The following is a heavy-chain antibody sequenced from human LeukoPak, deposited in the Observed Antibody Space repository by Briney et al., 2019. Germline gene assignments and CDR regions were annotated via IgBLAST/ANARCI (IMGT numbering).Heavy chain of an antibody. V-gene: IGHV3-74*01. CDR2: VAYDGSKI. CDR1: GFTFRNYW. J-gene: IGHJ6*03. CDR3: AKGQRCSSTSCPHYYYYYMDV. Sequence: GGSLRLFCAASGFTFRNYWMHWVRQVPGKGLVWVSRVAYDGSKIFYADSVKGRFTISRDNAKNTLYLQMNSLRAEDTAVYYCAKGQRCSSTSCPHYYYYYMDVWGKGTTVTVSS. D-gene: IGHD2-2*01.